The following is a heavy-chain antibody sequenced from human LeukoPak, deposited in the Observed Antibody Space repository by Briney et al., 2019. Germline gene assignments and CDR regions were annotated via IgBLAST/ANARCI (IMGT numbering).Heavy chain of an antibody. Sequence: GGSLRLSCAASGFTFSNSWMSWVRQAPGKGLEWVGNIKVDGSEKYYVDSVKGRFTISRDNAKNSLYLQMNSLRAEDTAVYYCARAYSSPNWFDPWGQGTLVTVSS. CDR1: GFTFSNSW. CDR2: IKVDGSEK. CDR3: ARAYSSPNWFDP. D-gene: IGHD6-13*01. V-gene: IGHV3-7*04. J-gene: IGHJ5*02.